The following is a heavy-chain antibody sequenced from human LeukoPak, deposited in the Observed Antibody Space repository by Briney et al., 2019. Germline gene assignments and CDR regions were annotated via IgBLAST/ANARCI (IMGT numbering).Heavy chain of an antibody. V-gene: IGHV3-74*01. J-gene: IGHJ4*02. CDR3: ARDRTMVRGVIITKRSTYFDY. CDR1: GFTFSSYW. D-gene: IGHD3-10*01. Sequence: GGSLRLSCAASGFTFSSYWMHWVRQAPGKGLVWVSRINSDGSSTSYADSVKGRFTISRDNAKNSLYLQMNSLRAEDTAAYYCARDRTMVRGVIITKRSTYFDYWGQGTLVTVSS. CDR2: INSDGSST.